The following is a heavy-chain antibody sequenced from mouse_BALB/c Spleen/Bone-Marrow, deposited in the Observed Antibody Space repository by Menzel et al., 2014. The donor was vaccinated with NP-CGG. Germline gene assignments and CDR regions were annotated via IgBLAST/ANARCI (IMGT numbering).Heavy chain of an antibody. D-gene: IGHD2-14*01. CDR2: IYPGSGST. CDR1: GYTFTSYW. V-gene: IGHV1S22*01. J-gene: IGHJ4*01. Sequence: LQQSGSELVRPGASVKLSCKASGYTFTSYWMHWVKQRPGRGLEWIGNIYPGSGSTNYDEKFKSKATLTVDTSSSTAYMQLSSLTSEDSAVYYCTRSLVRRDHYYAMDYWGQGTSVTVSS. CDR3: TRSLVRRDHYYAMDY.